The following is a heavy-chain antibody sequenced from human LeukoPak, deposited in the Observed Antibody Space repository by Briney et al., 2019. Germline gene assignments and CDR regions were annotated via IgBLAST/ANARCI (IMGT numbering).Heavy chain of an antibody. Sequence: GGSLRLSCAASGFTFSSYWMHWVRQAPGKGLVWVSHIVSDATTTSYADSVKGRFTISRDNAKNTLYLQMISLRAEDTAVYYCAREALRFPLFDPWGQGTLVTVSS. V-gene: IGHV3-74*01. D-gene: IGHD3-3*01. CDR1: GFTFSSYW. CDR3: AREALRFPLFDP. J-gene: IGHJ5*02. CDR2: IVSDATTT.